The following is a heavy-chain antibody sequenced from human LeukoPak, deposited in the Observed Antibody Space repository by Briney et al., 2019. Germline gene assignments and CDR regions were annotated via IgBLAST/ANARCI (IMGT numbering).Heavy chain of an antibody. CDR2: INHSGST. V-gene: IGHV4-34*01. Sequence: PSETLSLTCAVYGGSFSGYYWSWIRQPPGKGLEWIGEINHSGSTDYNPSLKSRVTISVDTSKNQFSLKLSSVTAADTAVYYCARGGSSIAAEPFDYWGQGTLVTVSS. D-gene: IGHD6-13*01. CDR1: GGSFSGYY. J-gene: IGHJ4*02. CDR3: ARGGSSIAAEPFDY.